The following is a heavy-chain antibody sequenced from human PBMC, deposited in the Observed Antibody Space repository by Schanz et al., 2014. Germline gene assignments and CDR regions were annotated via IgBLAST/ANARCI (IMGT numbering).Heavy chain of an antibody. V-gene: IGHV4-34*01. CDR1: GGSFSGYY. CDR2: INHSGST. Sequence: QVQLQQWGAGVLKPSETLSLTCAVYGGSFSGYYWSWIRQPPGKGLEWIGEINHSGSTNYNPSLKSRVTISKDTSKTHFPRRRSSVPAADTAVYYCARQNLGYCSSTDCKNWFDPWGQGTLVTVSS. J-gene: IGHJ5*02. D-gene: IGHD2-2*01. CDR3: ARQNLGYCSSTDCKNWFDP.